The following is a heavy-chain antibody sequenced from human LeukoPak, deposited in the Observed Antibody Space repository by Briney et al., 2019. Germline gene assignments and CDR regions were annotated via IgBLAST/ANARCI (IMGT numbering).Heavy chain of an antibody. Sequence: PSETLSLTCTVSGGSISSYYWSWVRQPPGKGLEWIGYVYYSGRTNYNPSLKSRVTISVDTSKNQFSLKLSSVTAADTAVYYCARTFSESYYYYGMDVWGQGTTVTVSS. J-gene: IGHJ6*02. V-gene: IGHV4-59*01. D-gene: IGHD1-26*01. CDR2: VYYSGRT. CDR1: GGSISSYY. CDR3: ARTFSESYYYYGMDV.